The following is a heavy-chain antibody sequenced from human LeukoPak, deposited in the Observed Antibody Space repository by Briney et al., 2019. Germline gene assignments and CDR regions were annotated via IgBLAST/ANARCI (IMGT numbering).Heavy chain of an antibody. D-gene: IGHD5-12*01. J-gene: IGHJ4*02. CDR1: GFTFTSYV. CDR2: TSFDGSNK. V-gene: IGHV3-30*18. CDR3: AKCGYVGYDLFYFDY. Sequence: PGRSLRLSCAASGFTFTSYVMHWVRQAPGKGLEWVAVTSFDGSNKYYADSVKGRFTISGDSSKSTLFLQMNSLRVEDTAVYYCAKCGYVGYDLFYFDYWGQGTLVTVSS.